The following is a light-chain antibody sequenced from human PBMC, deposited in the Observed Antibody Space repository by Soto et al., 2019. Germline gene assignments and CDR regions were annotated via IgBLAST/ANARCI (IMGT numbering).Light chain of an antibody. V-gene: IGKV3-20*01. CDR2: STS. CDR3: QQYGGSPLFT. J-gene: IGKJ3*01. Sequence: EIVLTQSPGTLSLSPGERATLSCRASQSISTYSLAWYQQKPGQAPRVLIYSTSTRATGVPDRFGGSGSGTDFTLTISRLEPEDFAVYYCQQYGGSPLFTFGPGTKVHIK. CDR1: QSISTYS.